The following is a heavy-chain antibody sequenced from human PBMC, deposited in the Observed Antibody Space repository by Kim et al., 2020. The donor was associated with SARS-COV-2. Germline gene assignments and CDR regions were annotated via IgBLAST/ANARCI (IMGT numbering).Heavy chain of an antibody. CDR2: INSDGSST. Sequence: GGSLRLSCAASGLTFSSYWMHWVRQAPGKGLVWVSRINSDGSSTSYADSVKGRFTISRDNAKNTLYLQMNSLRAEDTAVYYCARDRDYGGNYYYYGMDVWGQGTTVTVSS. CDR1: GLTFSSYW. D-gene: IGHD4-17*01. V-gene: IGHV3-74*01. J-gene: IGHJ6*02. CDR3: ARDRDYGGNYYYYGMDV.